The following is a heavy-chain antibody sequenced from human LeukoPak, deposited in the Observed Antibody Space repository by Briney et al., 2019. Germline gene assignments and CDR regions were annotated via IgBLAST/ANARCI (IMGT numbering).Heavy chain of an antibody. V-gene: IGHV3-53*01. CDR2: IYSGGRT. CDR3: ARWRAAAGFYLDY. Sequence: PGGSLRLSCAASGFTFSTYAMSWVRQSPGKGLEWVSVIYSGGRTFYADSVKGRFTISRDNSKNTLYLQMNSLRAEDTAVYYCARWRAAAGFYLDYWGQGTLVTVSS. J-gene: IGHJ4*02. D-gene: IGHD6-13*01. CDR1: GFTFSTYA.